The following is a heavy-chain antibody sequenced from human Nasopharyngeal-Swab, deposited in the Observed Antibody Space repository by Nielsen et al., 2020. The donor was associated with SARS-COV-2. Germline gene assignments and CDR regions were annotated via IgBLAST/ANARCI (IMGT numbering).Heavy chain of an antibody. CDR2: ISSSSSYI. J-gene: IGHJ6*03. Sequence: GESLKISCAASGFTFSSYSMNWVRQAPGKGLEWVSSISSSSSYIYYADSVKGRFTISRDNAKNSLYLQMNSLRAKDTAVYYCARARRGVDYYMDVWGKGTTVTVSS. CDR1: GFTFSSYS. D-gene: IGHD3-10*01. CDR3: ARARRGVDYYMDV. V-gene: IGHV3-21*01.